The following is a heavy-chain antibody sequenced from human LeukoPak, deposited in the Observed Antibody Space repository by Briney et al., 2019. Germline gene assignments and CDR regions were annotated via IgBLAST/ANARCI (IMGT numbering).Heavy chain of an antibody. Sequence: PSETLSLTCTVSGGSVSSGSYYWSWIRQPPGKGLEWIGYIYYSGSTNYNPSLESRVTISVDTSKNQFSLKLSSVTAADTAVYYCARDRIWFGEFPYAFDIWGQGTMVTVSS. CDR1: GGSVSSGSYY. CDR3: ARDRIWFGEFPYAFDI. V-gene: IGHV4-61*01. J-gene: IGHJ3*02. CDR2: IYYSGST. D-gene: IGHD3-10*01.